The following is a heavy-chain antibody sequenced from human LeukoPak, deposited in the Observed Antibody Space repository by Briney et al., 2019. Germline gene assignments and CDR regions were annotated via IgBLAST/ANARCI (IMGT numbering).Heavy chain of an antibody. CDR1: GFTFSSYG. D-gene: IGHD1-26*01. Sequence: GRSLRLSCAASGFTFSSYGMHSVRQAPGKGLEWVADISYDGRNKYYADSVKGRFTISRDNSKNTLYLQMNSLRAEDTAVYYCAKDGSYGMDVWGQGTTVTVSS. CDR2: ISYDGRNK. CDR3: AKDGSYGMDV. J-gene: IGHJ6*02. V-gene: IGHV3-30*18.